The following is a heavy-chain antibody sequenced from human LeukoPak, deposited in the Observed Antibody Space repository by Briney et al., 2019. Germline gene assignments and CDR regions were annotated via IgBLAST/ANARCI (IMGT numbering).Heavy chain of an antibody. D-gene: IGHD3-3*01. CDR3: ARETAWSGYLRWFVP. V-gene: IGHV4-39*07. CDR2: ISFSGTT. J-gene: IGHJ5*02. CDR1: GDSISSDRFF. Sequence: SETLSLTCSASGDSISSDRFFWGWIRQPPGKGLEWIGCISFSGTTNHNPSLKSRVTISVDTPKNQFSLKLSSVTAADTAVYYCARETAWSGYLRWFVPWGQGTLVTVSS.